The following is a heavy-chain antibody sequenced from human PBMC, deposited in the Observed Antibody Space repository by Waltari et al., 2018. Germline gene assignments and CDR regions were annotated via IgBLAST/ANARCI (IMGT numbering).Heavy chain of an antibody. V-gene: IGHV4-30-2*01. CDR1: GGSISSGGYS. Sequence: QLQLQESGSGLVKPSQTLSLTCAVSGGSISSGGYSWSWIRQPPGKGLEWIGYIDHSGSTYYNTYLKSRVTISVDRSKNQFSLKLSSVTAADTAVYYCARASDYDYVWGSRFDYWGQGTLVTVSS. J-gene: IGHJ4*02. CDR2: IDHSGST. CDR3: ARASDYDYVWGSRFDY. D-gene: IGHD3-16*01.